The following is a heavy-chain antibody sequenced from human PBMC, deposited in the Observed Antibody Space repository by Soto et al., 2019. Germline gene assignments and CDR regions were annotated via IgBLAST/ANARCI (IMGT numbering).Heavy chain of an antibody. V-gene: IGHV1-69*09. CDR2: IVPSLDMA. D-gene: IGHD6-25*01. J-gene: IGHJ4*02. CDR3: ARGNAATVPTGYFDY. CDR1: EDTFRTST. Sequence: QEQLVQSGPEVKKPGSSVKVSCKASEDTFRTSTMSWVRQAPGQGLEWMGGIVPSLDMANFAHQFQGRVAVTADKSTTTVYLELSSLRSDDTAVYYCARGNAATVPTGYFDYWGQGTLVTVSS.